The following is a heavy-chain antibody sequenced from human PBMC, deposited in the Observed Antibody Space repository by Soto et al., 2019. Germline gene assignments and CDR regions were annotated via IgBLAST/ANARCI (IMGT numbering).Heavy chain of an antibody. V-gene: IGHV3-30*18. J-gene: IGHJ6*02. Sequence: PGGSLILSCAASGFTFISYGMHWVRPAPGKGLEWVAGIRWNGGNIGYADSVRGRFTISRDNAKNSLYLQMNSLRAEDTALYYCAKDILTGYLEGYYYYYGMDVWGQGTTVTVS. D-gene: IGHD3-9*01. CDR1: GFTFISYG. CDR2: IRWNGGNI. CDR3: AKDILTGYLEGYYYYYGMDV.